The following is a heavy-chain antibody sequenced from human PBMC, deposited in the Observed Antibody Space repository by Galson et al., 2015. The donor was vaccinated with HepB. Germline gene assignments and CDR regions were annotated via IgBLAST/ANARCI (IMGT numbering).Heavy chain of an antibody. D-gene: IGHD6-13*01. J-gene: IGHJ6*02. Sequence: SLRLSCAASGFNFNAYSMHWVRLTPGKGLEWVAVTSYDDTYRYYAESVKGRFTISIDNSQTTLYLQMNSLRLEYTGVYVCAKKGMDGNSCPCALYYHGIDVWGQGSTVSVSS. V-gene: IGHV3-30*04. CDR2: TSYDDTYR. CDR3: AKKGMDGNSCPCALYYHGIDV. CDR1: GFNFNAYS.